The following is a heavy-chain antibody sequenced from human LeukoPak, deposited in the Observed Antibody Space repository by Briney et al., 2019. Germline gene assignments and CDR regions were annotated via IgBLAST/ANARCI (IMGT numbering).Heavy chain of an antibody. J-gene: IGHJ3*02. V-gene: IGHV4-39*07. D-gene: IGHD3-22*01. CDR1: GGSISSSSFH. CDR3: VRETATYYYDSRGYYRQIEVFDI. CDR2: INYSGST. Sequence: SETLSLTCTVSGGSISSSSFHWGWIRQLPGKGLDWIGTINYSGSTYYNPSLRSRVTISVDISKNQFSLQLNSVTAADTAVYYCVRETATYYYDSRGYYRQIEVFDIWGQGTPVIVSS.